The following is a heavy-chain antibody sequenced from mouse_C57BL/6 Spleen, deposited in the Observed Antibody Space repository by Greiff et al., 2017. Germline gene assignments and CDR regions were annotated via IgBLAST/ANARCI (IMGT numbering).Heavy chain of an antibody. Sequence: VKLVESGPGLVLPSQSLSITCTVSGFSLTSYGVHWVRQSPGKGLEWLGVIWRGGSTDYTAAFMSRLSITTDNSKSQVFFKMNSLQADDTAIYYCATSTTEDYAMDYWGQGTSVTVSS. J-gene: IGHJ4*01. CDR1: GFSLTSYG. D-gene: IGHD1-1*01. CDR3: ATSTTEDYAMDY. CDR2: IWRGGST. V-gene: IGHV2-5*01.